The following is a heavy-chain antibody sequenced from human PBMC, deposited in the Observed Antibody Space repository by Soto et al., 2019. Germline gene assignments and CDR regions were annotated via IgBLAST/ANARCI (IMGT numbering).Heavy chain of an antibody. CDR3: AVSAAVTEISVRENWF. Sequence: GGSLRLSCAASGFTFSSYAMHWVRQAPGKGLEWVAVISYDGSNKYYADSVKGRFTISRDNSKNTLYLQMNSLRAEDTAVYYTAVSAAVTEISVRENWF. CDR1: GFTFSSYA. J-gene: IGHJ5*01. V-gene: IGHV3-30-3*01. CDR2: ISYDGSNK. D-gene: IGHD6-25*01.